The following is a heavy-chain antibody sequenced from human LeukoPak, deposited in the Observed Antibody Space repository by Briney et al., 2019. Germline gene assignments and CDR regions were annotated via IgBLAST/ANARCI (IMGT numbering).Heavy chain of an antibody. CDR2: INPNSGGT. V-gene: IGHV1-2*02. J-gene: IGHJ4*02. CDR1: GYTFTGYY. CDR3: ARDYPAAARPDDARNHDSSGYYYVD. D-gene: IGHD3-22*01. Sequence: GASVKVSCKASGYTFTGYYMHWVRQAPGQGLEWMGWINPNSGGTNYAQKFQGRVTMTRDTSISTAYMELSRLRSDDTAVYYCARDYPAAARPDDARNHDSSGYYYVDWGQGTLVTVSS.